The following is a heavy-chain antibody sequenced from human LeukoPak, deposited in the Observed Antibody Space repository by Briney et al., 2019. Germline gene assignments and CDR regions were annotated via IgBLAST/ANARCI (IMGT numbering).Heavy chain of an antibody. V-gene: IGHV3-30*04. J-gene: IGHJ3*02. CDR3: ARDLPTLYCSDGSCAFDI. CDR2: ISYDGSNK. Sequence: PGGSLRLSCAASGFTFSSYAMHWVRQAPGKGLGWVAVISYDGSNKYYADSVKGRFTISRDNSKNTLYLQMNSLRAEDTAVYYCARDLPTLYCSDGSCAFDIWGQGTMVTVSS. CDR1: GFTFSSYA. D-gene: IGHD2-15*01.